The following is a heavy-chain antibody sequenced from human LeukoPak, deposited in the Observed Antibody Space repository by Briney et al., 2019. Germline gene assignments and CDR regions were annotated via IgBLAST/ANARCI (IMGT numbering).Heavy chain of an antibody. Sequence: GGSLRLSCAASGFTFSSYAMSWVRQAPGKGLEWVSAISGSGGSTYYADSVKGRFTISRDNSKNTLYLQMNSLRAEDTAVYYCAKARLNSRVAAAGSPGDYWGQGTLVTVSS. D-gene: IGHD6-13*01. J-gene: IGHJ4*02. CDR1: GFTFSSYA. V-gene: IGHV3-23*01. CDR3: AKARLNSRVAAAGSPGDY. CDR2: ISGSGGST.